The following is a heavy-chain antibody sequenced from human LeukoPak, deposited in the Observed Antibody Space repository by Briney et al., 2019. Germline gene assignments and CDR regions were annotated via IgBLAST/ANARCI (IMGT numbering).Heavy chain of an antibody. CDR1: GGTFSSYA. V-gene: IGHV1-69*05. Sequence: SVKVSCKASGGTFSSYAISWVRQAPGQGLEWMGRIIPIFGTANYAQKFQGSVTITTDESTSRAYMELSSLRSEDTAVYYCARIAVAGYIDYWGQGTLVTVSS. J-gene: IGHJ4*02. CDR3: ARIAVAGYIDY. CDR2: IIPIFGTA. D-gene: IGHD6-19*01.